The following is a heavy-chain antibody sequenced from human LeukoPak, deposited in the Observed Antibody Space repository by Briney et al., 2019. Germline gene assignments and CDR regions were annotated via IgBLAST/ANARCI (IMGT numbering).Heavy chain of an antibody. J-gene: IGHJ4*02. D-gene: IGHD3-10*01. V-gene: IGHV3-9*01. CDR3: TKDKGIINGFYYFDS. CDR2: ISWNSDST. CDR1: GFTFNEYA. Sequence: PGRSLRLSCAASGFTFNEYAMHWVRQAPGKGLEWVSSISWNSDSTAYADSVRGRFTISRDNAKTSLYLQMNSLRPGDTALYYCTKDKGIINGFYYFDSWGQGTLVAVSS.